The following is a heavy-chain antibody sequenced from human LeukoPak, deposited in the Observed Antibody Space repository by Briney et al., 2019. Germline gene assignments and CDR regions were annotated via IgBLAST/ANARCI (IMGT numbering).Heavy chain of an antibody. CDR2: IYTSGST. D-gene: IGHD6-6*01. V-gene: IGHV4-4*07. CDR3: ASQYSSSLYFDY. Sequence: SETLSLTCTVSGGSISSYYWSWIRQPAGKGLEWIGRIYTSGSTNYNPSLKSRVTMSVDTSKNQFSLKLSSVTAADTAVYYCASQYSSSLYFDYWGQGTLVTVSS. CDR1: GGSISSYY. J-gene: IGHJ4*02.